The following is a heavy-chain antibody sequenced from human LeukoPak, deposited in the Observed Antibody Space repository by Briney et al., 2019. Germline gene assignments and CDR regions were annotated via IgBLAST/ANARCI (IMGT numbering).Heavy chain of an antibody. V-gene: IGHV4-61*02. D-gene: IGHD3-22*01. Sequence: SETLSLTYTVSGGSISSGSYYWSWIRQPAGKGLEWIGRIYTSGSTNYNPSLKSRVTISVDTSKNQFSLKLSSVTAADTAVYYCARGWSIGWGQGTMVTVSS. CDR1: GGSISSGSYY. J-gene: IGHJ3*01. CDR3: ARGWSIG. CDR2: IYTSGST.